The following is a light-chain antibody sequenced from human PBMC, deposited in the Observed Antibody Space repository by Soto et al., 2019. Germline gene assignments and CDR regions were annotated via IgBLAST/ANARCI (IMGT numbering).Light chain of an antibody. CDR2: AGS. V-gene: IGKV1-39*01. Sequence: DIQLTQSPSSLSASVGDRVTITCRASQSIVRALNWYQQKPGKAPKLLIYAGSILQSGVPSRFSGSGSETDFILTISSLEPEDFATYYCQQSYTTPTFGGGTKVDIK. J-gene: IGKJ4*01. CDR1: QSIVRA. CDR3: QQSYTTPT.